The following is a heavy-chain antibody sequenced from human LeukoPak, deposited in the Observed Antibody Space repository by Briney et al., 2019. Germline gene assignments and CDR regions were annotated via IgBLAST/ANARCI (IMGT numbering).Heavy chain of an antibody. CDR3: ARAIRASDIVVVPAALGGYYYYGMDV. J-gene: IGHJ6*02. Sequence: ASVKVSCKASGYTFTGYYMHWVRQAPGQGLEWMGWINPNSGGTNYAQKFQGWVTMTRDTSISTAYMELSRLRSDDTAVYYCARAIRASDIVVVPAALGGYYYYGMDVWGQGTTVTVSS. CDR1: GYTFTGYY. D-gene: IGHD2-2*01. CDR2: INPNSGGT. V-gene: IGHV1-2*04.